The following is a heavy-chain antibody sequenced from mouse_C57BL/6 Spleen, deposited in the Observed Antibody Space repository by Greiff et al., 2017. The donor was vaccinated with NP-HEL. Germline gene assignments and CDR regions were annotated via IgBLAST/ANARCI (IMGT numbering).Heavy chain of an antibody. CDR2: IYPGSGNT. CDR1: GYSFTSYY. V-gene: IGHV1-66*01. CDR3: ARFITVVATRYFDV. D-gene: IGHD1-1*01. J-gene: IGHJ1*03. Sequence: VQLVESGPELVKPGASVKISCKASGYSFTSYYIHWVKQRPGQGLEWIGWIYPGSGNTKYNEKFKGKATLTADTSSSTAYMQLSSLTSEDSAVYYCARFITVVATRYFDVWGTGTTVTVSS.